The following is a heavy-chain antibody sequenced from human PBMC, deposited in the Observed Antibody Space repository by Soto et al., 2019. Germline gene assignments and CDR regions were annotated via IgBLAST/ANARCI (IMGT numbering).Heavy chain of an antibody. V-gene: IGHV4-59*01. CDR2: IYDSGST. D-gene: IGHD5-18*01. Sequence: PSETLSLTCTVSGSSINNYYWSWIRQPPGKGLEWIGYIYDSGSTNYNPSLKSRVTMSVDTSKNQFSLNLSSVTAADTAVYYCAREHGFSYGLNYFDPWGQGTLVTVSS. J-gene: IGHJ5*02. CDR1: GSSINNYY. CDR3: AREHGFSYGLNYFDP.